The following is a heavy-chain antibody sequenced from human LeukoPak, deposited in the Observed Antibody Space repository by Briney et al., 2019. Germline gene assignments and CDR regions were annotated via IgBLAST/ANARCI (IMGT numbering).Heavy chain of an antibody. V-gene: IGHV4-34*01. CDR1: GESFSAYY. CDR3: ARVKYCSGGSCYSYYYYMDV. D-gene: IGHD2-15*01. J-gene: IGHJ6*03. CDR2: INHSGRT. Sequence: SETLSLTCAVYGESFSAYYWSWIRQPPGKGLEWIGEINHSGRTIYNPSLTSRVTISVDTSKNQFSLKLSSVTAADTAVYYCARVKYCSGGSCYSYYYYMDVWGKGTTVTVSS.